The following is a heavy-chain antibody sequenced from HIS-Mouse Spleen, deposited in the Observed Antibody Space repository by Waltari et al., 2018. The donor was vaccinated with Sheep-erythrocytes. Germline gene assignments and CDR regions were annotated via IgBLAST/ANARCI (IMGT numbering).Heavy chain of an antibody. D-gene: IGHD3-3*01. V-gene: IGHV4-39*07. CDR3: ARDEGTYYDFWSGYPPSYYFDY. Sequence: QLQLQESGPGLVKPSETLSLTCTVSGGSISSSSYYWGWIRQPPGKGLEWIGSIYYSECTNYNPSLKSRVTISVDTSKNQFSLKLSSVTAADTAVYYCARDEGTYYDFWSGYPPSYYFDYWGQGTLVTVSS. CDR1: GGSISSSSYY. J-gene: IGHJ4*02. CDR2: IYYSECT.